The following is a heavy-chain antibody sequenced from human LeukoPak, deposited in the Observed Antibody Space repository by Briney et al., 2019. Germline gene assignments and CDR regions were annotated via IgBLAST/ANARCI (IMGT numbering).Heavy chain of an antibody. V-gene: IGHV3-49*04. CDR1: GFTFGDYA. D-gene: IGHD1-26*01. CDR2: IRSKAYGGTT. CDR3: TRGGSYLAHFDY. Sequence: GGSLRLSCTASGFTFGDYAMSWVRQAPGKGLEWVGFIRSKAYGGTTEYAASVKGRFTISRDDSKSIAYLQMNSLKTEDTAVYYCTRGGSYLAHFDYWGQGTLVTVSS. J-gene: IGHJ4*02.